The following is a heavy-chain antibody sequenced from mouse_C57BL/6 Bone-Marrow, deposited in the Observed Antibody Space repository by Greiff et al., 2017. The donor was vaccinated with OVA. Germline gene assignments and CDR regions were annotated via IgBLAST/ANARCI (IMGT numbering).Heavy chain of an antibody. CDR2: ISNGGGST. CDR1: GFTFSDYY. J-gene: IGHJ4*01. CDR3: ARHGRCAMDY. V-gene: IGHV5-12*01. Sequence: EVKLVESGGGLVQPGGSLKLSCAASGFTFSDYYMYWVRQTPEKRLEWVAYISNGGGSTYYPDTVKGRFTISRDNAKNTLYLQMGRLKSEDTAMYYCARHGRCAMDYWGQGTSVTVSS.